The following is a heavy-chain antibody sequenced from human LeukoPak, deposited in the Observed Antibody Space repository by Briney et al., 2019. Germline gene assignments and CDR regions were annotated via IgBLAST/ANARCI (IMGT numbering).Heavy chain of an antibody. J-gene: IGHJ6*03. V-gene: IGHV5-51*01. Sequence: GESLRISCEGSGYMLNSYWIGWVRQMPGKGPEWMGIIYPGDSDTRYSPSFQGQVTISADKSISTAYLQWSSLKASDTAMYDCARLRPPYYYYYMDVWGKGTTVTVSS. CDR1: GYMLNSYW. CDR3: ARLRPPYYYYYMDV. CDR2: IYPGDSDT.